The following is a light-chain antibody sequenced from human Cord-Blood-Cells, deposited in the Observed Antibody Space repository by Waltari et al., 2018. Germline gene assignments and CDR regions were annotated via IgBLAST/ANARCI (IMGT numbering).Light chain of an antibody. J-gene: IGKJ4*01. CDR3: QQSYSTPLT. V-gene: IGKV1-39*01. Sequence: DIQMTPSPSSLSASVATRATITCRAIQSISSYLNWYQQKPGKAPKLLIYAASSVQSGVPSSFSGSGSRKDFTLTISRLQPEDVATYCWQQSYSTPLTFGGGTKVEIK. CDR2: AAS. CDR1: QSISSY.